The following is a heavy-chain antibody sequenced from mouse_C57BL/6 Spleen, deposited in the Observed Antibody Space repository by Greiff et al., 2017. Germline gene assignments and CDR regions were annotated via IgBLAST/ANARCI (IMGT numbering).Heavy chain of an antibody. J-gene: IGHJ1*03. CDR3: ARQLTGTSRYFDV. V-gene: IGHV5-17*01. Sequence: EVMLVESGGGLVKPGGSLKLSCAASGFTFSDYGMHWVRQAPEKGLEWVAYISSGSSTIYYADTVKGRFTISRDNAKNTLFLQMTSLRSEDTAMSYCARQLTGTSRYFDVWGTGTTVTVSS. D-gene: IGHD4-1*01. CDR1: GFTFSDYG. CDR2: ISSGSSTI.